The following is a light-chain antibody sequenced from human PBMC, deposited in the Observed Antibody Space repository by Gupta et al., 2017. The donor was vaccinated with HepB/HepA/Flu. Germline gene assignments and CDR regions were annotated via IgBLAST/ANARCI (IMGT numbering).Light chain of an antibody. CDR1: QSVTGY. CDR2: DAS. V-gene: IGKV3-11*01. CDR3: QQRNSGPPMCN. Sequence: EIVLTQSPATLSFSPGERATLSCRASQSVTGYLAWYKQKPGQAPRLLIYDASNRATGIQARFSGSGDGTDFTLTISSREPEDFAVYYCQQRNSGPPMCNFGQGTKMDIK. J-gene: IGKJ2*04.